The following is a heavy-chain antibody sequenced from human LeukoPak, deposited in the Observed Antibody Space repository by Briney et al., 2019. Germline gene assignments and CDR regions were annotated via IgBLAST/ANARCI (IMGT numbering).Heavy chain of an antibody. CDR2: IYYSGST. V-gene: IGHV4-59*08. Sequence: PSETLSLTCTISGGSISSYYWSWFRQPPGKGLEWIGYIYYSGSTSYNPSLKSRVTILVDTSKTQFSLKLRSVTAADTAVYYCARHERDVSLDHAFDIWGQGTMVTVSS. CDR3: ARHERDVSLDHAFDI. J-gene: IGHJ3*02. CDR1: GGSISSYY. D-gene: IGHD5-24*01.